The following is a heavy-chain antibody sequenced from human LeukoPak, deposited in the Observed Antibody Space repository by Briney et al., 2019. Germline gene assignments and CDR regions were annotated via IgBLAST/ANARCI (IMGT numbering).Heavy chain of an antibody. CDR3: ARGAGPFDY. Sequence: PSETLSLTCTVSGGSVTSDYWSWTRQPAGKGLEWIGRIYFSGSINYNPSLRSRVAMSVDTSKNQLSLRLSSVTAADTAVYYCARGAGPFDYWGQGTLVTVSS. CDR1: GGSVTSDY. V-gene: IGHV4-4*07. J-gene: IGHJ4*02. D-gene: IGHD6-19*01. CDR2: IYFSGSI.